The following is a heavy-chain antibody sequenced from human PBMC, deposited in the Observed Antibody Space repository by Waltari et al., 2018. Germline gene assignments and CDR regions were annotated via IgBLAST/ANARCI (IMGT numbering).Heavy chain of an antibody. CDR1: GFPFGSYS. D-gene: IGHD3-9*01. V-gene: IGHV3-21*01. CDR3: AREPTYYDILTGYEGGYYFDY. Sequence: EVQLVESGGGLVKPGGSLRLSCEASGFPFGSYSLNWVGQAPGKGLAWVSSISSSISYIYYADSVKGRFTISRDNAKNSLYLQMNSLRAEDTAVYYCAREPTYYDILTGYEGGYYFDYWGQGTLVTVSS. CDR2: ISSSISYI. J-gene: IGHJ4*02.